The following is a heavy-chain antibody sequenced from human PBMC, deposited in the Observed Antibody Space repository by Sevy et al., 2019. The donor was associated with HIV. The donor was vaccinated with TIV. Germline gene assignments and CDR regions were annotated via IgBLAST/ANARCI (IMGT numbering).Heavy chain of an antibody. CDR2: MSIDGNDK. V-gene: IGHV3-30*03. J-gene: IGHJ3*02. CDR3: GGVSTVGAMMDALDT. Sequence: GGSLRLSCAASGFTFSDYGVHWVRQTPHKGLEWVAVMSIDGNDKHYADSARGRFTISRDKSKNTLFLELNSLRHEDTAVYFCGGVSTVGAMMDALDTWGQGTMVTVSS. CDR1: GFTFSDYG. D-gene: IGHD3-16*01.